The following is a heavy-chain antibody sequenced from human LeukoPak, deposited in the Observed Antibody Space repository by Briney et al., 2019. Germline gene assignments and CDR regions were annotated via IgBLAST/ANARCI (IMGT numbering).Heavy chain of an antibody. V-gene: IGHV4-39*01. Sequence: SETLSLTCTISAASISSNNHHWGWIRQSPGKGLEWIGSIYSGRTFYYNPSLSSRVTISVVTSDQFTLQVNSVTAAGTAVYYCARRAASGRLAAFDIWGQGTMVTVSS. D-gene: IGHD1-26*01. CDR2: IYSGRTF. J-gene: IGHJ3*02. CDR3: ARRAASGRLAAFDI. CDR1: AASISSNNHH.